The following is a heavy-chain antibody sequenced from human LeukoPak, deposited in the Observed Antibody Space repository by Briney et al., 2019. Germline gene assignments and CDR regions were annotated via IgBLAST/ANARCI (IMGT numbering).Heavy chain of an antibody. Sequence: ASVTVSCKVSGYTLTELSMHWVRQAPGKGLEWMGGFDPEDGETIYAQKFQGRVTMTEDTSTDTAYMELSSLRSEDTAVYYCATLAYCGGDCYGHYYMDVWGKGTTVTISS. CDR3: ATLAYCGGDCYGHYYMDV. J-gene: IGHJ6*03. D-gene: IGHD2-21*02. CDR1: GYTLTELS. CDR2: FDPEDGET. V-gene: IGHV1-24*01.